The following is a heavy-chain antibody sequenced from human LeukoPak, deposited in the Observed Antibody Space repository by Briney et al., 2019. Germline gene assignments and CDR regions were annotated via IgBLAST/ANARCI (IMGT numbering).Heavy chain of an antibody. V-gene: IGHV3-23*01. J-gene: IGHJ3*02. CDR3: AKENYDILTGSPRYAFDI. CDR1: GFTFSSYA. Sequence: GGSLSLSCAASGFTFSSYAMSWVRQAPGKGLGWVSAISGSGGSTYYADSVKGRFTISRDNSKNTLYLQMNSLRAEDTAVYYCAKENYDILTGSPRYAFDIWGQGTMVTVSS. CDR2: ISGSGGST. D-gene: IGHD3-9*01.